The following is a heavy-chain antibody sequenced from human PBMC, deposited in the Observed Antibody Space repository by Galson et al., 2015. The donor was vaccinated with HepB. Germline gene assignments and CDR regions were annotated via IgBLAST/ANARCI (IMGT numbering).Heavy chain of an antibody. D-gene: IGHD4-17*01. CDR1: GYSFTSYW. Sequence: QSGAEVKKPGESLKISCKGSGYSFTSYWIGWVRQMPGKGLEWMGIIYPGDSDTRYSPSFQGQVTISADKSISTAYLQWGSLKASDTAMYYCARHAYGTTGKHDYGDYGTDYWGQGTLVTVSS. V-gene: IGHV5-51*01. CDR3: ARHAYGTTGKHDYGDYGTDY. CDR2: IYPGDSDT. J-gene: IGHJ4*02.